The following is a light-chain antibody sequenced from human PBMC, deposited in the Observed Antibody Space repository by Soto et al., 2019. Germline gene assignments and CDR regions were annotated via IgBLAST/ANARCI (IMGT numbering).Light chain of an antibody. CDR3: QQYGSSRWT. CDR1: QSVSSNF. Sequence: EIVLTQSPGTLSLSPGERTTLSCRSSQSVSSNFLDWYQQKPGQAPRLLIYGASSRATGIPDRFSGSGSGTDFTLTISRLEPEEFAVYYCQQYGSSRWTVGQGTKVDI. V-gene: IGKV3-20*01. CDR2: GAS. J-gene: IGKJ1*01.